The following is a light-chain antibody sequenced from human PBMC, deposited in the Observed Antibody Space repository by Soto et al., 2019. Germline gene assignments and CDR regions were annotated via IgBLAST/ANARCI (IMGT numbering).Light chain of an antibody. Sequence: EIVMTQSPATLSVSPGERATLSCRASQSISSNLAWYQQRPGQAPRLLVYGASTRATGIPARFSGSGSGTEFTLTISSLQSEDFAFYYCQQYDSWPPLFTFGPGTKVDLK. CDR2: GAS. V-gene: IGKV3-15*01. CDR1: QSISSN. J-gene: IGKJ3*01. CDR3: QQYDSWPPLFT.